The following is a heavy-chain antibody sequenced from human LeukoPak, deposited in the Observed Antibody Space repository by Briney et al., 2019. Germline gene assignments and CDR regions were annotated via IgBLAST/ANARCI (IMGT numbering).Heavy chain of an antibody. D-gene: IGHD6-19*01. CDR2: MNPNSGNT. Sequence: GASVKVSCKASGYTFTSYDINWVRQATGQGLEWMGWMNPNSGNTGYAQKFQGRVTITRNTSISTAYMELSSLRSEDTAVYYCARGAAVAGTSKVRRLSFGYWGQGTLVTVSS. CDR3: ARGAAVAGTSKVRRLSFGY. CDR1: GYTFTSYD. V-gene: IGHV1-8*03. J-gene: IGHJ4*02.